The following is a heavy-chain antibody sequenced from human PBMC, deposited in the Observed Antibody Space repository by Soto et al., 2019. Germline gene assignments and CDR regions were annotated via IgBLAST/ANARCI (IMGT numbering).Heavy chain of an antibody. CDR1: GFTFNIYG. CDR3: AKDQASGQGSYDA. CDR2: ISYDGSNQ. J-gene: IGHJ5*02. V-gene: IGHV3-30*18. D-gene: IGHD1-26*01. Sequence: GGSLRLSCAASGFTFNIYGMHWVRQAPDKGLEWVALISYDGSNQYYADSVKGRFTISRDNSKNTLFLQMNSLRADDTAVYYCAKDQASGQGSYDAWGQGTLVSVSS.